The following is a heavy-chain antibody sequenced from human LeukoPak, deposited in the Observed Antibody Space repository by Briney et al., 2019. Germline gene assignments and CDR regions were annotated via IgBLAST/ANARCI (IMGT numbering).Heavy chain of an antibody. CDR3: ARGRIPGVGTVAVYFDS. CDR1: GGSISTSSYF. D-gene: IGHD6-19*01. J-gene: IGHJ4*02. Sequence: PSETLSLTCIVSGGSISTSSYFWGWIRQPPGKGLEWIGSVHYSGSTYFNPSLKSRVTIFVDTSKNQFSLKLNSVTPEDTAVYYCARGRIPGVGTVAVYFDSWGQGTLVTVSS. CDR2: VHYSGST. V-gene: IGHV4-39*01.